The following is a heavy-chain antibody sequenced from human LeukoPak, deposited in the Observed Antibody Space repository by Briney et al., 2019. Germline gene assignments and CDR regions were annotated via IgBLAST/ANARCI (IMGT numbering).Heavy chain of an antibody. V-gene: IGHV3-30*03. CDR1: GFTFSSYS. D-gene: IGHD3/OR15-3a*01. CDR3: ARDSGFSGTQRGEY. J-gene: IGHJ4*02. Sequence: GGSLRLSCAASGFTFSSYSMNWVRQAPGKGLEWVAVISHDGSNKYNADSVKGRFTISRDNSKNTLHLQMNSLRAEDTAVYYCARDSGFSGTQRGEYWGQGTLVTVSS. CDR2: ISHDGSNK.